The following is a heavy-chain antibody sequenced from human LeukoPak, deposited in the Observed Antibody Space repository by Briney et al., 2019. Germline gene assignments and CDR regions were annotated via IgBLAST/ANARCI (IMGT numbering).Heavy chain of an antibody. CDR3: ARVGPYSSSWFFDY. CDR2: INHSGST. Sequence: SETLSLTCAVYGGSLSGYYWSWVPQPPGKGLEWIGEINHSGSTNYNPSLKSRVTISVDTSKNQFSLKLSSVTAADTAVYYCARVGPYSSSWFFDYWGQGTLVTVSS. CDR1: GGSLSGYY. D-gene: IGHD6-13*01. J-gene: IGHJ4*02. V-gene: IGHV4-34*01.